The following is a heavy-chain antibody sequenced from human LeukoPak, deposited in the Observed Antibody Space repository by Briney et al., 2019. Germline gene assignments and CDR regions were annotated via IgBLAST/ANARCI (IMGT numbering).Heavy chain of an antibody. D-gene: IGHD3-3*01. CDR2: INHGGST. Sequence: PSETLSLTCAVYGGSFSGYYWSWIRQPPGKGLEWIGEINHGGSTNYNPSLKSRVTISVDTSKNQFSLKLSSVTAADTAVYYCARVGRITIFGVVMTYYFDYWGQGTLVTVSS. CDR1: GGSFSGYY. J-gene: IGHJ4*02. CDR3: ARVGRITIFGVVMTYYFDY. V-gene: IGHV4-34*01.